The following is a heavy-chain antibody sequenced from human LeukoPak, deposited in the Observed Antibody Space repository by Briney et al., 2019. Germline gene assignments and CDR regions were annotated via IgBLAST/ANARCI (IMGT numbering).Heavy chain of an antibody. CDR3: TRGGAYSSGAIGY. CDR2: INSDGRST. J-gene: IGHJ4*02. V-gene: IGHV3-74*01. Sequence: GGSLRLSCAASGFTFSSYWMHWVRQAPGKGLVWVSRINSDGRSTTYADSVKGRLTISRDNAKNTLYLQMNSLRAEDTAVYYCTRGGAYSSGAIGYWGQGTLVTVSS. CDR1: GFTFSSYW. D-gene: IGHD5-18*01.